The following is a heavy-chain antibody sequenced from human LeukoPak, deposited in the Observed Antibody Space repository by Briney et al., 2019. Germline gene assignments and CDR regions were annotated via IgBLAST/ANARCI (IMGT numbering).Heavy chain of an antibody. J-gene: IGHJ3*02. Sequence: ASVKVSCKASGYTFTSYDINWVRQASGQGLEWMGWMNPNSGNTGYAQKLQGRVTMTTDTSTSTAYMELRSLRSDDTAVYYCARNCAAADDAFDIWGQGTMVTVSS. CDR3: ARNCAAADDAFDI. CDR2: MNPNSGNT. D-gene: IGHD6-13*01. CDR1: GYTFTSYD. V-gene: IGHV1-8*01.